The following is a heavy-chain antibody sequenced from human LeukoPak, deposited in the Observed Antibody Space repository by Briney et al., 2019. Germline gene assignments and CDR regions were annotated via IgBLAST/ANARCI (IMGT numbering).Heavy chain of an antibody. V-gene: IGHV3-9*01. Sequence: GGSLRLSCAASGFTFDDYAMHWVRQAPGKGLEWVSGISWNSGSIAYADSVKGRFTISRDNAKNSLYLQMNSLRAEDTAVYYCARDRSYYDISGYYYQPGDYWGQGTLVTVSS. CDR1: GFTFDDYA. CDR3: ARDRSYYDISGYYYQPGDY. CDR2: ISWNSGSI. J-gene: IGHJ4*02. D-gene: IGHD3-22*01.